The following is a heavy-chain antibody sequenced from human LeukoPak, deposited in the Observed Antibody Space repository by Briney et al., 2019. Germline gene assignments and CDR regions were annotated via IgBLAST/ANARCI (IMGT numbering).Heavy chain of an antibody. J-gene: IGHJ5*01. CDR3: ARLYCSTRTCYNFWFDS. CDR1: GYSFTSYG. D-gene: IGHD2-2*02. V-gene: IGHV1-18*01. CDR2: ISAYNGNT. Sequence: ASVKVSCKASGYSFTSYGISWVRQAPGQGPEWMGWISAYNGNTNYAQKFQGRVTMTTDTSTTIAYMELRSLRSDDTAVYYCARLYCSTRTCYNFWFDSWGQGTLVTVSS.